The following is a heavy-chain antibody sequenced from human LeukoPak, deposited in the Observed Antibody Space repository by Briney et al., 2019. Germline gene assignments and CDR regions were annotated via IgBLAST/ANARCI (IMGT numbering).Heavy chain of an antibody. Sequence: ASVKVSCKASGYTFTSCDINWVRQATGQGLEWMGWMNPNSGNTGYAQKFQGRVTMTRNTSISTAYMELSSLRSEDTAVYYCARGYVLLWFGELLGWFDPWGQGTLVTVSS. V-gene: IGHV1-8*01. D-gene: IGHD3-10*01. J-gene: IGHJ5*02. CDR1: GYTFTSCD. CDR3: ARGYVLLWFGELLGWFDP. CDR2: MNPNSGNT.